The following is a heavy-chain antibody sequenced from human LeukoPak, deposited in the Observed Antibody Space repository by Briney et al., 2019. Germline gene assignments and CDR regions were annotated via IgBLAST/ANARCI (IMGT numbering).Heavy chain of an antibody. D-gene: IGHD3-22*01. J-gene: IGHJ3*02. V-gene: IGHV3-48*02. CDR2: ISSSSSTI. CDR3: ARDRLGAWDSSGYYGDAFDI. Sequence: GGSLRLSCAASGFTFSSYSMNWVRQAPGKGLEWVSYISSSSSTIYYADSVKGRLTMSRDNAKNTLYLQMNSLRDEDTAVYYCARDRLGAWDSSGYYGDAFDIWGQGTMVTVSS. CDR1: GFTFSSYS.